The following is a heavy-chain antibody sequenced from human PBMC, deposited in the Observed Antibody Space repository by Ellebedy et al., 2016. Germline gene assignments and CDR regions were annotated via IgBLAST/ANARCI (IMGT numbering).Heavy chain of an antibody. J-gene: IGHJ6*03. CDR1: GGSISSSNYY. CDR2: IYYSGSVYYSGDT. Sequence: SETLSLXCTVSGGSISSSNYYWGWIRQPPGKGLEWIGSIYYSGSVYYSGDTYYNPSLKSRVTISVETPRNQFSLKVTSVTAADTAVYYCARQSTGGPYTRIHYFYMDVWGKGTTVTVSS. V-gene: IGHV4-39*01. CDR3: ARQSTGGPYTRIHYFYMDV. D-gene: IGHD3-16*01.